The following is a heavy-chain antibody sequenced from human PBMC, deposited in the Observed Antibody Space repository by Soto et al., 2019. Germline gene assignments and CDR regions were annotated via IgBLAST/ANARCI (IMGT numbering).Heavy chain of an antibody. CDR3: ARSGLVAGNDY. V-gene: IGHV3-48*03. CDR1: GSTFSSYE. CDR2: ISNSGSTI. J-gene: IGHJ4*02. Sequence: AGGSLRLSCAASGSTFSSYEMNWVRQAPGKGLEWISYISNSGSTIYYADSVKGRFTISRDNAKNSLYLQMNSLRVEDTAVYYCARSGLVAGNDYWGQGTLVTVSS. D-gene: IGHD6-19*01.